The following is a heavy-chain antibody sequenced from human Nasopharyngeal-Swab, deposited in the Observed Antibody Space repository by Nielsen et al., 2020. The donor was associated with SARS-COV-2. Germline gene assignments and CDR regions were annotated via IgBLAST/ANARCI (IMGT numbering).Heavy chain of an antibody. D-gene: IGHD3-3*01. CDR2: ISSSSSYI. J-gene: IGHJ4*02. Sequence: GGSLRLSCAASGFTFSSYSMNWVRQAPGKGLEWVSSISSSSSYIYYADSMKGRFTISRDNSKNTLYLQMNSLRAEDTAVYYCAKGDYDFWSGYYRVEYWGQGTLVTVSS. CDR3: AKGDYDFWSGYYRVEY. V-gene: IGHV3-21*04. CDR1: GFTFSSYS.